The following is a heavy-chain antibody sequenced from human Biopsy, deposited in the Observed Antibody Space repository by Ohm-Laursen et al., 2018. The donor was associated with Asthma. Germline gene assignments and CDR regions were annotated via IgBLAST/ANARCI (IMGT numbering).Heavy chain of an antibody. V-gene: IGHV3-23*01. CDR2: ISGSGGST. CDR1: GFTFSSYA. Sequence: PLRLSCAASGFTFSSYAMSWVRQAPGKGLEWVSAISGSGGSTYYADSVKGRFTISRDNSKNTLYLQMNSLRAEDTAVYYCAKDRDYDILTGPPGFDYWGQGTLVTVSS. CDR3: AKDRDYDILTGPPGFDY. J-gene: IGHJ4*02. D-gene: IGHD3-9*01.